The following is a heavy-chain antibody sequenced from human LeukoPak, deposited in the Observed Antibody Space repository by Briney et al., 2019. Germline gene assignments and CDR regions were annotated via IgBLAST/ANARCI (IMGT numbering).Heavy chain of an antibody. J-gene: IGHJ6*03. CDR1: GLTFSHYS. CDR2: ITSSSSHI. D-gene: IGHD4-11*01. CDR3: ARVMMGATVTTFHYYCMDV. V-gene: IGHV3-21*01. Sequence: GGSLRLSCAASGLTFSHYSIDWVRQAPGKGLERVASITSSSSHIYYADSVKGRFTISRDNAKNALYLQMNSLRAEDTAIYYCARVMMGATVTTFHYYCMDVWGVGTTVTVSS.